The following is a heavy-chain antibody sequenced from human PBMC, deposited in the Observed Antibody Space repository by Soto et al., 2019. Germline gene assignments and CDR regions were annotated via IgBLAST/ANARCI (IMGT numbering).Heavy chain of an antibody. V-gene: IGHV4-59*01. J-gene: IGHJ4*02. CDR2: VYHTGAT. CDR3: ARGGNRYSNVASGVGGFDY. Sequence: SETLSLTCTVSGASITSSYWSWIRQSPGKGLEWTAYVYHTGATNYNPSLKSRVTISLDTSKSQFSLNLTSLSTADTAVYFCARGGNRYSNVASGVGGFDYWGQGSLVTVSS. CDR1: GASITSSY. D-gene: IGHD5-12*01.